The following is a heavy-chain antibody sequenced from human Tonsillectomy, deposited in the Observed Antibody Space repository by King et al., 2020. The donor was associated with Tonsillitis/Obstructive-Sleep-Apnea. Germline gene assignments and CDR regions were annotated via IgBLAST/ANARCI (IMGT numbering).Heavy chain of an antibody. CDR1: GFSLSTSGVG. D-gene: IGHD1-14*01. CDR3: AHRRDHKRAFDY. CDR2: IYWDDAK. J-gene: IGHJ4*02. V-gene: IGHV2-5*02. Sequence: QVTLQESGPTLVKPPQTLTLTCTFSGFSLSTSGVGVGWIRQPPGKALEWLALIYWDDAKRYSPSLKNRLTITKDTSKNQVVLTMTNMDPIDTAAYYCAHRRDHKRAFDYWGQGTLVTVSS.